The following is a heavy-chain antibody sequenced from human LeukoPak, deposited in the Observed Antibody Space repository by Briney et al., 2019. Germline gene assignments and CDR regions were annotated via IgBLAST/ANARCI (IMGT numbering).Heavy chain of an antibody. J-gene: IGHJ3*02. CDR1: GGSFSSGSYY. D-gene: IGHD3-10*01. CDR2: IKHRGSP. Sequence: KPWEPLSLTCTVSGGSFSSGSYYWSWIRQPPGKGLEWIGEIKHRGSPNYNPSLKSRVTISIDTSENQFSLKLSPVTAADTAVYYCARDLSDYYGSGSYRPIDAFDIWGQGTMVTVSS. V-gene: IGHV4-39*07. CDR3: ARDLSDYYGSGSYRPIDAFDI.